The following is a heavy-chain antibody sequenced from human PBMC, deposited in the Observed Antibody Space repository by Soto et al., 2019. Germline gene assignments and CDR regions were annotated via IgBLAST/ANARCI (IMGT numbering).Heavy chain of an antibody. D-gene: IGHD3-9*01. CDR2: ISPHNFNT. J-gene: IGHJ4*02. CDR1: GYTFTHFY. V-gene: IGHV1-18*01. Sequence: ASVKVSCKASGYTFTHFYITWGRQAPGQGLEWMGAISPHNFNTNYAQKFRGRVTLTTEKSTNTAYMDLRSLTSDDTAVYYCARDEGGSDILTGYYNAHNFDYWGQGVQVTVSS. CDR3: ARDEGGSDILTGYYNAHNFDY.